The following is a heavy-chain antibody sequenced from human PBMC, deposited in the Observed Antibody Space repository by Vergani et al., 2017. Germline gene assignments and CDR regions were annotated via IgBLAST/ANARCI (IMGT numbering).Heavy chain of an antibody. J-gene: IGHJ6*02. Sequence: EVQLVQSGAEVKKPGATMKISCKVSGYTFTDHYMHWVKQAPGKGLEWMGLVDPEDGETIYAKKFKGRVTIAADTSTDTAHLELSSLRSEDTAVYYCATPQAVTTGGKEVWGQGTTVIVSS. D-gene: IGHD4-17*01. CDR3: ATPQAVTTGGKEV. CDR2: VDPEDGET. CDR1: GYTFTDHY. V-gene: IGHV1-69-2*01.